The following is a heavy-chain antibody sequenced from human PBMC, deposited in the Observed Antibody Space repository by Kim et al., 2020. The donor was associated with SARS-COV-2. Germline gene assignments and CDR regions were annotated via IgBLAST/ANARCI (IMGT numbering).Heavy chain of an antibody. J-gene: IGHJ6*02. CDR3: ARDQEWELPGYYYYGMDV. Sequence: GGSLRLSCAASGFTFSSYWMHWVRQAPGKGLVWVSRINSDGSSTSYADSVKGRFTISRDNAKNTLYLQMNSLRAEDTAVYYCARDQEWELPGYYYYGMDVWGQGTTVTVSS. CDR2: INSDGSST. V-gene: IGHV3-74*01. D-gene: IGHD1-26*01. CDR1: GFTFSSYW.